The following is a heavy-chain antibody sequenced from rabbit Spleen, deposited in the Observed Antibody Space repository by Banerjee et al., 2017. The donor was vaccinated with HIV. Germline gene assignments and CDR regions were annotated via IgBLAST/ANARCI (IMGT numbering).Heavy chain of an antibody. J-gene: IGHJ4*01. D-gene: IGHD1-1*01. CDR1: GFSFNSGDD. CDR2: IYAGSSSNT. Sequence: QSLEESGGGLVKPGASLTLTCKASGFSFNSGDDMCWVRQAPGKGLEWIACIYAGSSSNTYSATWAKGRFTISKTSSTTVTLQMTSLTAADTATYFCARDLPDIIGWNFGWWGPGTLVTVS. CDR3: ARDLPDIIGWNFGW. V-gene: IGHV1S40*01.